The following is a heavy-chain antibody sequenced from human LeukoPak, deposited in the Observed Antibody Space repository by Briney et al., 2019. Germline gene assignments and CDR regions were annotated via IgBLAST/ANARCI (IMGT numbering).Heavy chain of an antibody. CDR1: GFTFSSYG. CDR2: IWYDGSNK. D-gene: IGHD3-22*01. Sequence: GGSLRLSCAASGFTFSSYGMHWVRQAPGKGLEWVAVIWYDGSNKYYADSVKGRFTISRDNSKNTLYLQMNSLRAEDTAVYYCARDEDSSGYFGYWGQGTLVTVSS. J-gene: IGHJ4*02. V-gene: IGHV3-33*01. CDR3: ARDEDSSGYFGY.